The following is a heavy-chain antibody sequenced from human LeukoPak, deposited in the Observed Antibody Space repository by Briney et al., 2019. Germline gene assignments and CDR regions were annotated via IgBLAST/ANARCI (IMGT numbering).Heavy chain of an antibody. CDR2: ISTTGST. CDR3: TRVGYRESYWFDP. V-gene: IGHV4-4*07. Sequence: SETLSLTCTASGGSISSYYWSWIRQPAGKGPEWIGRISTTGSTNYNPPLKGRVSMSVDTSKNQFSLKLRSVTAADTAVYYCTRVGYRESYWFDPWGQGILVTVSS. CDR1: GGSISSYY. D-gene: IGHD5-18*01. J-gene: IGHJ5*02.